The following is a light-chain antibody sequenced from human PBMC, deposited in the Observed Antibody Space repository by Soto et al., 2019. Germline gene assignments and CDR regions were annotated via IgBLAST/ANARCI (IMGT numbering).Light chain of an antibody. CDR2: EVS. V-gene: IGLV2-14*01. CDR3: SSYTTSSNVI. Sequence: QSALTQPASVSGSPGQSITISCNGSSSDVGAYKYVSWYQQHPGKAPKLVVYEVSNRPSGVSNRFSGSKSDNTASLTISGRPAEDEADYYCSSYTTSSNVIFGGGTKLPVL. CDR1: SSDVGAYKY. J-gene: IGLJ2*01.